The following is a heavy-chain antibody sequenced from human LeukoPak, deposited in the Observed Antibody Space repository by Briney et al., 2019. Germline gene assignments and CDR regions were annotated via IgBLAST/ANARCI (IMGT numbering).Heavy chain of an antibody. D-gene: IGHD3-10*01. CDR1: GASIHDDH. CDR3: ARSRQASGLFNS. V-gene: IGHV4-59*12. J-gene: IGHJ5*01. CDR2: VYYRGSA. Sequence: SETLSLTCTVSGASIHDDHFTWIRQPPGRGLEWIGFVYYRGSAKYNPSLESRVTISVDTSKKQISLILKSVTAADTAVYYCARSRQASGLFNSWGQGTLVVVSS.